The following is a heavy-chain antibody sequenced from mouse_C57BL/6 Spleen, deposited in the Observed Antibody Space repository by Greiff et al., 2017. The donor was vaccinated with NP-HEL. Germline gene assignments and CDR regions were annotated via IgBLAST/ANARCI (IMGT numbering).Heavy chain of an antibody. J-gene: IGHJ3*01. CDR1: GFNIKDDY. CDR3: TTRSGICYDDDEAY. CDR2: IDPENGDT. Sequence: VQLQQSGAELVRPGASVKLSCTASGFNIKDDYMHWVKPRPEQGLEWIGWIDPENGDTEYASKFQGKATITADTSSNTAYLQLSSLTSEDTAVDYCTTRSGICYDDDEAYWGQGTLVTVSA. D-gene: IGHD2-4*01. V-gene: IGHV14-4*01.